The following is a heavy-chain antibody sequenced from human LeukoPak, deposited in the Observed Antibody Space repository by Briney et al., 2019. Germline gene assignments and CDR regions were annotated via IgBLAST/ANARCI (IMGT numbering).Heavy chain of an antibody. J-gene: IGHJ4*02. CDR2: INDVGSDS. CDR3: AGVKVAGTRSFDY. Sequence: GGSLRLSCAASGFTFSAYWMHWVRQAPGKGLVWVGRINDVGSDSTYVDSVKGRFTISRDNAKNTLYLQMNNLRAEDTAVYYCAGVKVAGTRSFDYWGQGTLATVSS. V-gene: IGHV3-74*01. D-gene: IGHD6-19*01. CDR1: GFTFSAYW.